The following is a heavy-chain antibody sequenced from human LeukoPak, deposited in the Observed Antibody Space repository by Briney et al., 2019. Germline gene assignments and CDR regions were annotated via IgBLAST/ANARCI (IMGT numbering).Heavy chain of an antibody. CDR1: GFTFSSYG. CDR2: ISYDGSNK. Sequence: PGGSLRLSCAASGFTFSSYGMHWVRQAPGKGLEWVAVISYDGSNKYYADSVKGRFTISRDNSKNTLYLQMNSLRVEDTAVYYCAKAPEYQLLWYYFDYWGQGTLVTVSS. D-gene: IGHD2-2*01. J-gene: IGHJ4*02. CDR3: AKAPEYQLLWYYFDY. V-gene: IGHV3-30*18.